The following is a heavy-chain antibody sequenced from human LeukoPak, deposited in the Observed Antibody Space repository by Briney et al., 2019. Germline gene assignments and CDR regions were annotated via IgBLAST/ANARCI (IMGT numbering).Heavy chain of an antibody. CDR2: ISAYNGNT. Sequence: ASVKVSCKASGYTFTSYGISWVRQAPGQGVEWMGWISAYNGNTNYAQKLQGRVTMTTDTSTSTAYMELRSLRSDDTAVYYCARDYSCSGGSCYSSFVDYWGQGTLVTVSS. V-gene: IGHV1-18*04. CDR3: ARDYSCSGGSCYSSFVDY. J-gene: IGHJ4*02. D-gene: IGHD2-15*01. CDR1: GYTFTSYG.